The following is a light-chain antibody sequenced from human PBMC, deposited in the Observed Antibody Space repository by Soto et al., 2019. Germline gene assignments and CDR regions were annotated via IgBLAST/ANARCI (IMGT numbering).Light chain of an antibody. CDR3: QQYDNYDIT. CDR2: TGS. V-gene: IGKV1-12*01. J-gene: IGKJ5*01. CDR1: QAIDSW. Sequence: DIQMTQSPSSVSASVGDRVTITCRASQAIDSWLAWYQQKPGEAPKLLIFTGSLLHSGVPPRFSGSGSGTDFTLTISSLQPEDFATYYCQQYDNYDITFGQGTRLDIK.